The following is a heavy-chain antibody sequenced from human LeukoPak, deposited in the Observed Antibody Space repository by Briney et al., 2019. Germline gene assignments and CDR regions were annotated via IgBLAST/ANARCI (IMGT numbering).Heavy chain of an antibody. V-gene: IGHV4-4*02. CDR2: IYHGGST. CDR3: AQRETDYYGSGSYYGY. J-gene: IGHJ4*02. Sequence: SETLSLTCAVSGGSISSSNWWSWVRQPPGKGLEWIGEIYHGGSTNYNPSLKSRVTISVDKSKNQFSLKLSSVTAADTAVYYCAQRETDYYGSGSYYGYWGQGTLVTVSS. CDR1: GGSISSSNW. D-gene: IGHD3-10*01.